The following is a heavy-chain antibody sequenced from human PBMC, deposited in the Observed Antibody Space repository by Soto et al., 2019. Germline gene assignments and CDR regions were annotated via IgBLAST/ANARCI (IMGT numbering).Heavy chain of an antibody. CDR2: ISSSSIYI. CDR3: ASSVTYYDILTGYHYYYGMDV. J-gene: IGHJ6*02. D-gene: IGHD3-9*01. V-gene: IGHV3-21*01. Sequence: GSLRLSCAASVFTFSSYSMNWVRQAPGKGLEWVSSISSSSIYIYYADSVKGRFTISRDNAKNSLYLQMNSLRAEDTAVYYCASSVTYYDILTGYHYYYGMDVWGQGTTVTVSS. CDR1: VFTFSSYS.